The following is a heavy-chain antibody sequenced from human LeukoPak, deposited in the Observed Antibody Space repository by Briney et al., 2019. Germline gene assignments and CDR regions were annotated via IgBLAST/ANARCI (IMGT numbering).Heavy chain of an antibody. Sequence: PGGSLRLSCAASGYTFSNYAMHWVRHAPGKGLMWVSRINTEGTSTSYADSVNGRFTISRDNAKNTLYLQMNSLRAEDTAMYYCARDFDRYYFDYWGQGTLVTVSS. CDR3: ARDFDRYYFDY. J-gene: IGHJ4*02. V-gene: IGHV3-74*01. CDR1: GYTFSNYA. D-gene: IGHD3-9*01. CDR2: INTEGTST.